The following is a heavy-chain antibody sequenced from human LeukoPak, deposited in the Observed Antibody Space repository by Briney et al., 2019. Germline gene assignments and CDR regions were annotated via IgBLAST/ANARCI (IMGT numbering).Heavy chain of an antibody. CDR2: ILHDGSNI. CDR1: GFTFSSQG. J-gene: IGHJ4*02. CDR3: ARGGPYYYDSSAYDY. V-gene: IGHV3-33*01. Sequence: GRSLRLSCAASGFTFSSQGMHWVRQAPGKGLEWVAVILHDGSNIYYADSVKGRFTISRDNSKNTLYLQMNSLRAEDTAVYYCARGGPYYYDSSAYDYWGQGTLVTVSS. D-gene: IGHD3-22*01.